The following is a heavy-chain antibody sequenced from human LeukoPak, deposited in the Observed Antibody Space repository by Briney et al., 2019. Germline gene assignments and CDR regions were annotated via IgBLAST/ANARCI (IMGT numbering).Heavy chain of an antibody. D-gene: IGHD1-26*01. V-gene: IGHV1-8*03. CDR1: GYTFTNYD. CDR2: MNPNSGNT. Sequence: ASVKVSCKASGYTFTNYDINWVRQAPGQGLEWMGWMNPNSGNTGFAQKFQGRVTSTRDTSMNTAYMELSSLRYEDTAVYYCARTWERGAGFVYWGQGTLVTVSS. CDR3: ARTWERGAGFVY. J-gene: IGHJ4*02.